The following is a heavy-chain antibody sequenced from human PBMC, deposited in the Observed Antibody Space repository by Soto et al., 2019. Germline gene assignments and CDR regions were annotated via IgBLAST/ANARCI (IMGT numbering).Heavy chain of an antibody. J-gene: IGHJ4*02. CDR3: ATFYSGT. D-gene: IGHD1-26*01. V-gene: IGHV1-69*02. CDR2: IIPLLDIA. Sequence: QVQLVQSGAEVKKPGSSVRVSCKASGDTFNSQTFSWVRQAPGQGLEWMARIIPLLDIANFAQKFQGRLTLSADTSTTTAHMELSSLRSEDTAIYYCATFYSGTWGQGTLVTVSA. CDR1: GDTFNSQT.